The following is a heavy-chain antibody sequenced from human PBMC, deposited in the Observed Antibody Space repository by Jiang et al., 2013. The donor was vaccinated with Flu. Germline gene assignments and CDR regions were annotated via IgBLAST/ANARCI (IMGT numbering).Heavy chain of an antibody. CDR2: IYSDGRT. CDR3: ARDRYYDASGYYYYYYGMDV. Sequence: VQLLESGGGLVQPGESLRLSCAASGFTVTDNSMNWVRQAPGKGLEWVSLIYSDGRTYFADSLKDRFTISRDNSKNTLYLQMTSLRAEDTAVYYCARDRYYDASGYYYYYYGMDVVGTEGTTVTVSS. D-gene: IGHD3-22*01. CDR1: GFTVTDNS. J-gene: IGHJ6*01. V-gene: IGHV3-66*01.